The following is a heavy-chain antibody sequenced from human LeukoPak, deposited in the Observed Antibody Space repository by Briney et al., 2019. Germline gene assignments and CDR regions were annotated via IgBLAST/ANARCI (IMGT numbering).Heavy chain of an antibody. Sequence: GASVKVSCKASGYTFTSYYMHWVRQAPGQGLEWMGIINPSGGSTSYAQKFQGRVTMTRDTSTNTVYMDLSSLRSEDTAVYYCAREIGPIQLHLWGSAFDYWGQGTLVTVSS. CDR1: GYTFTSYY. CDR3: AREIGPIQLHLWGSAFDY. D-gene: IGHD5-18*01. CDR2: INPSGGST. J-gene: IGHJ4*02. V-gene: IGHV1-46*01.